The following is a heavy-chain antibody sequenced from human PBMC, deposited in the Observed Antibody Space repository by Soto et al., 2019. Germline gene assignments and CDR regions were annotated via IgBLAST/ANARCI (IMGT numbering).Heavy chain of an antibody. Sequence: EVQLLESGGGLVQPGGSLRLSCAASGFTFSSYAMSWVRQAPGKGLEWVSAISAGGGTAYYADSVKGRFPISRDNSKNTLYLQMNSLRAEDTAVYYCAKHPQLIAAAPFDYWGQGTLVTVSS. V-gene: IGHV3-23*01. J-gene: IGHJ4*02. D-gene: IGHD6-13*01. CDR2: ISAGGGTA. CDR3: AKHPQLIAAAPFDY. CDR1: GFTFSSYA.